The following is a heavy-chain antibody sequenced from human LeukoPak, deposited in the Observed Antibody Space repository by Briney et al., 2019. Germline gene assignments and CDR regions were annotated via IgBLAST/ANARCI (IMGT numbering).Heavy chain of an antibody. J-gene: IGHJ5*01. CDR1: GFTFSSYA. D-gene: IGHD6-6*01. CDR3: AKGSRIVARPTIWFDS. Sequence: GGSLRLSCAASGFTFSSYAMNWVRQAPGKGLERVSSGHSDGTTYYADSVKGRFTVSRDNSKNTLSLQMNSLRAEDTAVYYCAKGSRIVARPTIWFDSWGQGTLVTVSS. CDR2: SGHSDGTT. V-gene: IGHV3-23*01.